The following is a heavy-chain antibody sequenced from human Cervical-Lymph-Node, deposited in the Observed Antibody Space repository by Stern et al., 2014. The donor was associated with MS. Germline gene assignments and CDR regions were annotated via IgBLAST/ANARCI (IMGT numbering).Heavy chain of an antibody. CDR3: ARQTTAWASDV. D-gene: IGHD1-14*01. CDR1: GYKFSIYW. CDR2: IYPGDSET. J-gene: IGHJ4*02. Sequence: VQLVQSGAELIRPGESLKISCKGSGYKFSIYWIAWVRQMPGKGLEWMGIIYPGDSETRYSPSFQAQVTMSANKSTSTAYLQCSSLNASDTAMYFCARQTTAWASDVWGQGTLVTVSS. V-gene: IGHV5-51*01.